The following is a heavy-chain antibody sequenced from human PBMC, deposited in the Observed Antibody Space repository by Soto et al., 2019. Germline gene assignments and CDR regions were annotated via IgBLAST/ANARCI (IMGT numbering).Heavy chain of an antibody. CDR1: GFTFSSYS. V-gene: IGHV3-21*01. Sequence: GGSLRLSCAASGFTFSSYSMNWVRQAPGKGLEWVSSISSSSSYIYYADSVKGRFTISRDNAKNSLYLQMNSLRAEDTAVYYCAREITTVIPSANAFDTWGQGTMVTVS. J-gene: IGHJ3*02. CDR3: AREITTVIPSANAFDT. D-gene: IGHD4-17*01. CDR2: ISSSSSYI.